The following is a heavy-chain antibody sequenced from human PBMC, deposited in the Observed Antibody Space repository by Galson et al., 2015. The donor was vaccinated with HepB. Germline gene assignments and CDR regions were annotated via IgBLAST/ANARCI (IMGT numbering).Heavy chain of an antibody. Sequence: SLRLSCAASGFTFSSYGMHWVRQAPGKGLEWVAFIRYDGSNKYYADSVKGRFTISRDNSKNTLYLQMNSLRAEDTAVYYCAKDEPHYYDSSGYYGYFDYWGQGTLVTVSS. CDR1: GFTFSSYG. D-gene: IGHD3-22*01. J-gene: IGHJ4*02. V-gene: IGHV3-30*02. CDR2: IRYDGSNK. CDR3: AKDEPHYYDSSGYYGYFDY.